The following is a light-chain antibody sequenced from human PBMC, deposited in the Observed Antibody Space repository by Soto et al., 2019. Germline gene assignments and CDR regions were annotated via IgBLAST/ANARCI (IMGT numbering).Light chain of an antibody. CDR2: VAS. J-gene: IGKJ2*01. V-gene: IGKV1-9*01. Sequence: IQLTQSPSSLSASVGDRVTITCRASQDISLYSAWYQQKPGKAPKILIYVASTLQSGVPSRFRGSGSGTDFPLTISSLQPEDFATYYCQQLNSMPYTFGQGTKLDIK. CDR1: QDISLY. CDR3: QQLNSMPYT.